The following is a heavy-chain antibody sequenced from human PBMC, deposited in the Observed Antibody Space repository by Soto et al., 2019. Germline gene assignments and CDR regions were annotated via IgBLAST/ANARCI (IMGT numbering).Heavy chain of an antibody. CDR2: IYWDDDK. V-gene: IGHV2-5*02. Sequence: SGSMLGKPPQNLTLARTFSGVSLRTCGGGVGWVRQLPGKALEWLALIYWDDDKRYSPSLKSRLTITKDTSKNQVVLTMTNMDPVDTATYYCAHSRTYGDYTYYYYYMDVWGKGTTVTVSS. D-gene: IGHD4-17*01. J-gene: IGHJ6*03. CDR3: AHSRTYGDYTYYYYYMDV. CDR1: GVSLRTCGGG.